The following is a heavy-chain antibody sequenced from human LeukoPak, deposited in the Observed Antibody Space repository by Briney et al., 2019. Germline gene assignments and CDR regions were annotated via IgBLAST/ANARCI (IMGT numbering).Heavy chain of an antibody. CDR3: ARASTSWYTGDRYYFDY. J-gene: IGHJ4*02. Sequence: ASVKVSCKASGYTFTGCDINWVRQATGQGLEWMAWMNPNSGNTGYAQKFQGRVTMTRNTSIGTAYMELSGLRSEDTAVYYCARASTSWYTGDRYYFDYWGQGTLVTVSS. V-gene: IGHV1-8*01. CDR1: GYTFTGCD. D-gene: IGHD6-13*01. CDR2: MNPNSGNT.